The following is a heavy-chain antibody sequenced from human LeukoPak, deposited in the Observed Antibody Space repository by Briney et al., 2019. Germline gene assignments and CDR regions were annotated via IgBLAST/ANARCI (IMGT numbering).Heavy chain of an antibody. CDR3: AHRRDSGGYHYRWWFAP. CDR2: INWDDQK. Sequence: SGPTLVNPTQTLTLTCTFSGFSLTTSGVGVGWIRQPPGKALEWLALINWDDQKVYSPSLRSRLSITKDTSKNQVVLTMTNVDPVDTATYYCAHRRDSGGYHYRWWFAPWGQGTLVTVSS. CDR1: GFSLTTSGVG. V-gene: IGHV2-5*02. D-gene: IGHD3-22*01. J-gene: IGHJ5*02.